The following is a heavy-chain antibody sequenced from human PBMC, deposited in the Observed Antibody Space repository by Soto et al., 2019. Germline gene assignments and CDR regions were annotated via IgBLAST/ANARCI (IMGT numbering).Heavy chain of an antibody. V-gene: IGHV3-7*01. CDR3: ARDRIAAAGLIDY. D-gene: IGHD6-13*01. Sequence: SLRLSCGASGFSFSSYWMHWVRQAPGKGLEWVANIKQDGSEKYYVDSVKGRFTISRDNAKNSLYLQMNSLRAEDTAVYYCARDRIAAAGLIDYWGQGTLVTVS. J-gene: IGHJ4*02. CDR2: IKQDGSEK. CDR1: GFSFSSYW.